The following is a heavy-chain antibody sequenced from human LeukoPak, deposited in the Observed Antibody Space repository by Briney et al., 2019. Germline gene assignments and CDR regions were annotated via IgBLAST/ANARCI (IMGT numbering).Heavy chain of an antibody. J-gene: IGHJ4*02. CDR3: ARGGWFGELLFDY. D-gene: IGHD3-10*01. CDR2: ISGSGSST. CDR1: GFTFSSYA. V-gene: IGHV3-23*01. Sequence: GGSLRLSCAASGFTFSSYALSWVRQAPGKGLEWVSAISGSGSSTYYADPVKGRFTISRDNSKNTLYLQMNSLRAEDTALYYCARGGWFGELLFDYWGQGTLVTVSS.